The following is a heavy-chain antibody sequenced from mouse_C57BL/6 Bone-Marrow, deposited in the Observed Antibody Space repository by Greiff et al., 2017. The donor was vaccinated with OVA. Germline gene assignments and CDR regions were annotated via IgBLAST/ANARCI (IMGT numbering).Heavy chain of an antibody. CDR1: GYAFSSYW. CDR2: IYPGDGDT. D-gene: IGHD1-1*01. J-gene: IGHJ4*01. CDR3: ARRDTTVVAKDYAMDY. Sequence: QVQLQQSGAELVKPGASVKISCKASGYAFSSYWMNWVKQRPGKGLEWIGQIYPGDGDTNYNGKFKGKATLTADKSSSTAYMQLSSLTSEDSAVYFCARRDTTVVAKDYAMDYWGQGTSVTVSS. V-gene: IGHV1-80*01.